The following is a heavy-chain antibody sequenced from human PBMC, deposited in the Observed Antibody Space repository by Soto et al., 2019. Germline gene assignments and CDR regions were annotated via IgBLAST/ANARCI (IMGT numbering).Heavy chain of an antibody. J-gene: IGHJ4*02. CDR2: IYSGGST. CDR1: GFTVSSNY. Sequence: GGSLRLSCAASGFTVSSNYMSWVRQAPGKGLEWVSVIYSGGSTYYADSVKGRFTISRDNSKNTLYLQMNSLRAEDTAVYYCARDEMGDHLYFDYWGQGTLVTVSS. V-gene: IGHV3-66*01. D-gene: IGHD2-21*02. CDR3: ARDEMGDHLYFDY.